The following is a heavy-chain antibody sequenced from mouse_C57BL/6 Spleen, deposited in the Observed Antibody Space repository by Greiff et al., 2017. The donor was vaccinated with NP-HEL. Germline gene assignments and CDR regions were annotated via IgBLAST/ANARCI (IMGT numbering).Heavy chain of an antibody. Sequence: QVQLQQSGAELVRPGTSVKVSCKASGYAFTNYLIEWVKQRPGQGLEWIGVINPGSGGTNYNEKFKGKATLTADKSSSTACMQLSSLTSEDSAVYFCARKNYYGSSSYWYFDVWGTGTTVTVSS. CDR1: GYAFTNYL. CDR2: INPGSGGT. D-gene: IGHD1-1*01. J-gene: IGHJ1*03. V-gene: IGHV1-54*01. CDR3: ARKNYYGSSSYWYFDV.